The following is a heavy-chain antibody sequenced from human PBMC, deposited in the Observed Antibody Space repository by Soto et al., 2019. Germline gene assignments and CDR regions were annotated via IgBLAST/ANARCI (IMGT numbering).Heavy chain of an antibody. V-gene: IGHV1-69*02. CDR3: ASNYYDSSGYLDY. Sequence: QVQLVQSGAEVKKPGSSVKVSCKASGGTFSSYTISWVRQAPGQGLEWMGRIIPILGIANYAQKFQGRVTITADKSTRTAYMELSSLRSEDTAVYYCASNYYDSSGYLDYWGQGTLVTVSS. J-gene: IGHJ4*02. CDR1: GGTFSSYT. D-gene: IGHD3-22*01. CDR2: IIPILGIA.